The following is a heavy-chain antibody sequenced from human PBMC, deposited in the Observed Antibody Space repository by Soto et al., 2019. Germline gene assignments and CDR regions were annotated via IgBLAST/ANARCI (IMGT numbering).Heavy chain of an antibody. CDR1: GGSISSYY. CDR3: ARDTRVVAAQPPYYYYYYGMDV. J-gene: IGHJ6*02. CDR2: IYYSGST. V-gene: IGHV4-59*01. D-gene: IGHD3-3*01. Sequence: SETLSLTCTFSGGSISSYYWSWIRQPPGKGLEWIGYIYYSGSTNYNPSLKSRVTISVDTSKNQFSLKLSSVTAADTAVYYCARDTRVVAAQPPYYYYYYGMDVWGQGTTVTVSS.